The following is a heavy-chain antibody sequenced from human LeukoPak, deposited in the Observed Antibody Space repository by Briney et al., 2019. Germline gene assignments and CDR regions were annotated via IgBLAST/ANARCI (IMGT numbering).Heavy chain of an antibody. V-gene: IGHV4-4*07. J-gene: IGHJ4*02. CDR1: SASVTSHH. Sequence: SETLSLTCAVSSASVTSHHWAWIRQPAGKGLEWVGRVHFSGSTNYNPSLRSRVAISLDKSKNELSLTLKSVSAADTAVYYCARRFNTVGLFDYWGQGSLVTVSS. CDR2: VHFSGST. D-gene: IGHD5-12*01. CDR3: ARRFNTVGLFDY.